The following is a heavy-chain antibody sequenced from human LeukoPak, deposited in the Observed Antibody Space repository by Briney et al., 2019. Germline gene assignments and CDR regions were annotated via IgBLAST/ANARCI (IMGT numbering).Heavy chain of an antibody. D-gene: IGHD2-15*01. CDR1: GGSISSSSYY. Sequence: SETLSLTCTVSGGSISSSSYYWGWIRQPPGKGLEWIGSIYYSGSTYYNPSLKSRVTISVDTSKNQFSLKLNSVTPEDTAVYYCARESSGGSLFDYWGQGTLVTVSS. J-gene: IGHJ4*02. V-gene: IGHV4-39*02. CDR2: IYYSGST. CDR3: ARESSGGSLFDY.